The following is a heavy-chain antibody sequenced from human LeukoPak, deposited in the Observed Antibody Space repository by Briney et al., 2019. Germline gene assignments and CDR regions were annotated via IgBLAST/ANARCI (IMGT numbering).Heavy chain of an antibody. V-gene: IGHV3-7*01. CDR1: GFTFSSYW. D-gene: IGHD2-8*01. J-gene: IGHJ3*02. Sequence: GGSLRLSCAASGFTFSSYWMGWVRQAPGKGLEWVANIKQDGSEKYYVDSVKGRFTISRDNAKNSLYLQMNSLRAEDTAVYYCARDRLYCTNGVCSYDAFDIWGQGTMVTVSS. CDR3: ARDRLYCTNGVCSYDAFDI. CDR2: IKQDGSEK.